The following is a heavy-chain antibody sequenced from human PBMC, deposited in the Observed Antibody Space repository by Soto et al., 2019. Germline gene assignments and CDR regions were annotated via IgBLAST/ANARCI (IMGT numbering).Heavy chain of an antibody. D-gene: IGHD6-13*01. CDR3: ARGRSSSWYSTFDS. Sequence: SETLSLTCTVSGGSISDYYWTWIRQPAGKGLVWIGRIYSSGSTNYNPSLKSRVTMSVDKSKNQFSLKLSSVTAADTAIYYCARGRSSSWYSTFDSWGQGTLVTVSS. CDR2: IYSSGST. CDR1: GGSISDYY. V-gene: IGHV4-4*07. J-gene: IGHJ4*02.